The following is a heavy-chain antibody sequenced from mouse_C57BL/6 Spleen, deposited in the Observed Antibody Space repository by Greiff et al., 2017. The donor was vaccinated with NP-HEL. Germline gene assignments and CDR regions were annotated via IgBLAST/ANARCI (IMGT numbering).Heavy chain of an antibody. J-gene: IGHJ2*01. Sequence: EVQGVESGGGLVKPGGSLKLSCAASGFTFSDYGMHWVRQAPEKGLEWVAYISSGSSTIYYADTVKGRFTISRDNAKNTLFLQMTSLRSEDTAMYYCARSITTVVSYYFDYWGQGTTLTVSS. CDR2: ISSGSSTI. CDR3: ARSITTVVSYYFDY. D-gene: IGHD1-1*01. CDR1: GFTFSDYG. V-gene: IGHV5-17*01.